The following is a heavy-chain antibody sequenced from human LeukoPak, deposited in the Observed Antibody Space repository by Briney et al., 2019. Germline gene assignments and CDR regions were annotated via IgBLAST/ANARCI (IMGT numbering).Heavy chain of an antibody. J-gene: IGHJ4*02. CDR1: GFTFSTYE. CDR2: ISSRDSTI. CDR3: ARRYCSSSSCTVDY. V-gene: IGHV3-48*03. D-gene: IGHD2-2*01. Sequence: GGSLRLSCAASGFTFSTYEMNWVRQAPGKGLEWVSYISSRDSTIYYADSVKSRFTISRDNAKNSLYLQMNSLRAEDTAVYYCARRYCSSSSCTVDYWRRATLVTVSS.